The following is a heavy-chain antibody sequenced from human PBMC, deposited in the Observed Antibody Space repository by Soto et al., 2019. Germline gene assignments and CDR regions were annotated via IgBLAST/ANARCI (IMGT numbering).Heavy chain of an antibody. Sequence: PVGNPRISSAASGVTCSNYAMSWVRQAPGKGLEWVSTISGRGGNTYYADSVKGRFTISRDNSRNTLYLQMDSLRVEDSAVYSWANAGSSGRTCCPYTFSTWGQGA. J-gene: IGHJ4*02. CDR3: ANAGSSGRTCCPYTFST. D-gene: IGHD2-15*01. CDR2: ISGRGGNT. V-gene: IGHV3-23*01. CDR1: GVTCSNYA.